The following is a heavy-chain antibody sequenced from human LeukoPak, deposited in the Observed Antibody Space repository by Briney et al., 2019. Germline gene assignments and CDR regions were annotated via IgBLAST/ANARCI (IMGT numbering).Heavy chain of an antibody. CDR1: GGSISSGVDY. CDR3: ARGFGELLHHYGMDV. V-gene: IGHV4-31*01. CDR2: IYYSESH. J-gene: IGHJ6*02. D-gene: IGHD3-10*01. Sequence: SQTLSLTCTVSGGSISSGVDYWSWIRQHPGKGLEWIGYIYYSESHHYNPALKSQVTISVDTSKNQFSLKLSSVTAADTAVYYCARGFGELLHHYGMDVWGQGTTVTVSS.